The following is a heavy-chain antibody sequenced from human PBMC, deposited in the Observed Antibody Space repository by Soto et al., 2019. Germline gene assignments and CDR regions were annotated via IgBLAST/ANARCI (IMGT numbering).Heavy chain of an antibody. D-gene: IGHD3-22*01. CDR1: GYTFTSYD. CDR2: MNPNSGNT. V-gene: IGHV1-8*01. CDR3: ARGAYYDSSGYYYFHAFDI. Sequence: ASVKVSCKASGYTFTSYDINWVRQATGQGLEWMGWMNPNSGNTGYAQKFQGRVTMTRNTSISTAYMELSSLRSEDTAVYYCARGAYYDSSGYYYFHAFDIWGQGTMVTVSS. J-gene: IGHJ3*02.